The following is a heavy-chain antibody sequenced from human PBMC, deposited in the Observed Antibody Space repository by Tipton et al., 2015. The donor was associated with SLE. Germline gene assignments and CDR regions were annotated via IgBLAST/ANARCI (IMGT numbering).Heavy chain of an antibody. CDR1: GFTVSSNY. J-gene: IGHJ4*02. V-gene: IGHV3-66*02. CDR2: IYSGGST. D-gene: IGHD6-19*01. Sequence: SLRLSCAASGFTVSSNYMSWVRQAPGKGLEWVSVIYSGGSTYYADSVKGRFTISRDNSKNTLYLQMNSLRAEDTAVYYCARGRIAVAGTSFDYWGQGTLVTVSS. CDR3: ARGRIAVAGTSFDY.